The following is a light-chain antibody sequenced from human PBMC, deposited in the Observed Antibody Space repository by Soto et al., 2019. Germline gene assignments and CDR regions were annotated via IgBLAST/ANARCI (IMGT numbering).Light chain of an antibody. V-gene: IGLV2-14*01. Sequence: QSVLTQPASVSGSPGQSITISCTGTSSDVGAYNSVSWYQQHPGKAPKLMIFDVSSRPSGVSNRFSGSKSGNTASLTISGLQAEDDADYYCSSYTLSSTLSVFGTGTKVTVL. CDR3: SSYTLSSTLSV. J-gene: IGLJ1*01. CDR2: DVS. CDR1: SSDVGAYNS.